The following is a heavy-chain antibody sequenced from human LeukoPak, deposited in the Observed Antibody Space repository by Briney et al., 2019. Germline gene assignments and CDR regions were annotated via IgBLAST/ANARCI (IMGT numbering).Heavy chain of an antibody. D-gene: IGHD6-13*01. J-gene: IGHJ5*02. CDR2: ISSIDSTT. CDR3: ARGLASSNWPHWFDP. V-gene: IGHV3-48*03. CDR1: GFTFSNYE. Sequence: GGSLRLSCAASGFTFSNYEMNWVRQAPGKGLEWVSYISSIDSTTYYADSVKGRFTISRDNTKNSLYLQMNSLRVEDTAVYHCARGLASSNWPHWFDPWGQGTLVSVSS.